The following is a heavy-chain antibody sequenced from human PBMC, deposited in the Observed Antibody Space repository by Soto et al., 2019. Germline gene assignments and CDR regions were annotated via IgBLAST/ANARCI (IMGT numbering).Heavy chain of an antibody. D-gene: IGHD2-8*01. V-gene: IGHV3-48*02. CDR1: GFIFSTYS. J-gene: IGHJ5*02. CDR3: ARDNGMAGSFDP. Sequence: HGGSLRLSCAASGFIFSTYSMNWVRQAPGKGLEWVSYISFSSSTIFYADSVRGRFTISRDNAKNSLYLQMNTLRDEDTAVYYCARDNGMAGSFDPWGQGTLVTVSS. CDR2: ISFSSSTI.